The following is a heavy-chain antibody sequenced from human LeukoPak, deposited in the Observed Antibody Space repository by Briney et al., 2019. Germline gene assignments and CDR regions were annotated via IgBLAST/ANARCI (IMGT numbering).Heavy chain of an antibody. CDR1: GFTFSSYG. CDR3: ARGYCSGGSCYSRYYYYYMDV. V-gene: IGHV3-23*01. CDR2: ISGSGGST. Sequence: GGSLRLSCAASGFTFSSYGMSWVRQAPGKGLEWVSAISGSGGSTYYADSVKGRFTISRDNSKNTLYLQMNSLRAEDTAVYYCARGYCSGGSCYSRYYYYYMDVWGKGTTVTISS. D-gene: IGHD2-15*01. J-gene: IGHJ6*03.